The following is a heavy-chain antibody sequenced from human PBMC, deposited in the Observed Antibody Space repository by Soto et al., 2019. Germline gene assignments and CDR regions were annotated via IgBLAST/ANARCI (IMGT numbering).Heavy chain of an antibody. V-gene: IGHV3-21*01. D-gene: IGHD5-18*01. CDR2: LSSSSSYI. CDR3: ARDQPGYSYGYGLGY. Sequence: EVQLVESGGGLVKPGGSLRLSCAASGFTFSSYSMNWVRQAPGKGLEWVSSLSSSSSYIYYADSVKGRFTIFGDNDKNSLHLQMNSLRAEDTAVYYCARDQPGYSYGYGLGYWGQGTLVTVSS. J-gene: IGHJ4*02. CDR1: GFTFSSYS.